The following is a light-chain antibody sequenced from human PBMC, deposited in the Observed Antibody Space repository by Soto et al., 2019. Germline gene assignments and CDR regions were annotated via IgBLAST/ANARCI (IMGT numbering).Light chain of an antibody. CDR2: AAS. CDR3: QRSYTSPYT. Sequence: DIQMTQSPSSLSASVGDRVTITCRASQSISSYLNWYQQKPGKAPKRLIYAASSLQSGVPSRFSGSESGTDFTLTISSLQPEDFATYYCQRSYTSPYTFGQGTKLEIK. J-gene: IGKJ2*01. CDR1: QSISSY. V-gene: IGKV1-39*01.